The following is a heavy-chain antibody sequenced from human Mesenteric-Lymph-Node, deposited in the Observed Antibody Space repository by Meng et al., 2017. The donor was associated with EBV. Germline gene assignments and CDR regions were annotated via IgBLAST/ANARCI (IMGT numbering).Heavy chain of an antibody. V-gene: IGHV4-4*02. D-gene: IGHD6-13*01. CDR1: GGDISSSSW. Sequence: QGQLQASGPGLVKPSGTLSLTCSVSGGDISSSSWWSWVRQPPGKGLEWLGEIYHSSGTTNYNPSLKSRVTISLDKSKNQFSLNLSSVTAADTAVYYCARLPPTTGYGTARSYWGQGTLVTVSS. CDR3: ARLPPTTGYGTARSY. CDR2: IYHSSGTT. J-gene: IGHJ4*02.